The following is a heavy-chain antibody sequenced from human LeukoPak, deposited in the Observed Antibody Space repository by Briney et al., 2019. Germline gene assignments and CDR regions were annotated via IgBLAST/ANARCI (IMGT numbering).Heavy chain of an antibody. CDR3: GRLNLPAVSGAFDY. J-gene: IGHJ4*02. D-gene: IGHD2-2*01. Sequence: SETLSLTCTVSGGSISSYYWGWIRQPPGKGLEWIGRIHSSGTTHYNPSLRSRVTLSIDTSKNQFSLKLSSVTAADTAVYYCGRLNLPAVSGAFDYWGQGTLVTVSS. V-gene: IGHV4-4*07. CDR2: IHSSGTT. CDR1: GGSISSYY.